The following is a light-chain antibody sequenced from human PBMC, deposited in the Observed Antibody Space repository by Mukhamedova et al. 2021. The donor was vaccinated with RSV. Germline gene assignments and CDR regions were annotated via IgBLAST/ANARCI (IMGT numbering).Light chain of an antibody. Sequence: ASQDISTSLAWYQQKPGQAPRLLIYDASTRATGVPDRFIGSGSGAGFTLTISSLQSADFGVYYCQQYKYWPPYTFGQGTKLEI. CDR3: QQYKYWPPYT. CDR1: QDISTS. J-gene: IGKJ2*01. V-gene: IGKV3-15*01. CDR2: DAS.